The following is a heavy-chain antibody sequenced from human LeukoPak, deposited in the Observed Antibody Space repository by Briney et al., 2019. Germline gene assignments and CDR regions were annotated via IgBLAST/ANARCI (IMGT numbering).Heavy chain of an antibody. V-gene: IGHV3-48*03. J-gene: IGHJ4*02. CDR1: GFTFSSYE. D-gene: IGHD1-1*01. Sequence: GGSLRLSCAASGFTFSSYEMNWVRQAPGKGLEWVSYISSSGSTIYYADSVKGRFTISRDNSKNTLYLQMGSLRPEDMAVYYCAREGQAGSIDYWGQGTLVTVSS. CDR3: AREGQAGSIDY. CDR2: ISSSGSTI.